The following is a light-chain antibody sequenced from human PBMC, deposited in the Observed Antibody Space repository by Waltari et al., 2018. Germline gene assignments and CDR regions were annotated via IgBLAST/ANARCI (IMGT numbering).Light chain of an antibody. V-gene: IGKV1-5*03. CDR2: KAS. Sequence: DIQMTQSPSNLSASVGDRVTITCRASQSISSWLAWYQQKPGKAPKLLIYKASSLESGVPSRFSGSGSGTEFTLTISSLQPDDFATYYCQHQRAFGQGTKVEIK. CDR1: QSISSW. J-gene: IGKJ1*01. CDR3: QHQRA.